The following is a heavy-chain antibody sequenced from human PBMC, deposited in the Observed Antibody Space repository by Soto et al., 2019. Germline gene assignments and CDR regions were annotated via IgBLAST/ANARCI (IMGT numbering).Heavy chain of an antibody. CDR1: GYTFTSSA. CDR3: AREKPSQWLSHFEH. V-gene: IGHV3-30-3*01. CDR2: ISYDGNNK. Sequence: GGSLRLSCAASGYTFTSSAIHWVRQAPGKGLEWVALISYDGNNKDYADSVRGRFSISRDNSKNTVYLQMNSLRPEDTAVFFCAREKPSQWLSHFEHWGPGTQVTVSS. J-gene: IGHJ4*02. D-gene: IGHD6-19*01.